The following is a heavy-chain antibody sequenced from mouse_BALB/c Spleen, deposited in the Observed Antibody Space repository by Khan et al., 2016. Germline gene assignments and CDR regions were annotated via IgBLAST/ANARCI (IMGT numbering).Heavy chain of an antibody. V-gene: IGHV3-2*02. CDR1: GYSITSDYA. Sequence: EGQRQESGPGLVKPSQSLSLTCTVTGYSITSDYAWNWIRQFPGNKLEWMGYISDSGSTSYNPSLKSRISITRDTSKNQFSLQLNSVTTEDTATYYSARYSFGSSYFDYWGQGTTLTVSS. J-gene: IGHJ2*01. D-gene: IGHD1-1*01. CDR3: ARYSFGSSYFDY. CDR2: ISDSGST.